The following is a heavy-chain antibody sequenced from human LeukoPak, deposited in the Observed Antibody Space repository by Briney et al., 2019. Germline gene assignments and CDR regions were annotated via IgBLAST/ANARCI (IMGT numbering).Heavy chain of an antibody. D-gene: IGHD4-17*01. V-gene: IGHV1-69*13. CDR3: ARGVTTREPFDY. CDR2: IIPIFGTA. J-gene: IGHJ4*02. CDR1: GYTFPTYA. Sequence: SVTVSCKASGYTFPTYAISWVRQAPGQGLEWMGGIIPIFGTANYAQKFQGRVTITADESTSTAYMELSSLRSEDTAVYYCARGVTTREPFDYWGQGTLVTVSS.